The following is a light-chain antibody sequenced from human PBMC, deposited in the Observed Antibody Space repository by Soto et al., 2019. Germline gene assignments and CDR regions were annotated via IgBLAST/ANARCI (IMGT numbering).Light chain of an antibody. CDR1: QTVSTY. V-gene: IGKV1-39*01. J-gene: IGKJ1*01. CDR3: QHYNSYSEA. Sequence: DIQMTQSPSSLSASVGDRVTITCRASQTVSTYLNWYQQKPGTAPKLLIYAASSLQSGVPSRFRGSGSGTDFTLTISSLQPEDSATYYCQHYNSYSEAFGQGTKVELK. CDR2: AAS.